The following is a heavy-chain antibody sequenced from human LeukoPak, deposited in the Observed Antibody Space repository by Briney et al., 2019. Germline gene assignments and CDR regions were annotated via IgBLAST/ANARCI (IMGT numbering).Heavy chain of an antibody. CDR1: GGSFSGYY. CDR3: ARPASGTQLVN. V-gene: IGHV4-34*01. Sequence: SETLSLTCAVYGGSFSGYYWSWIRQPPGKGLEWIGEINHSGSTNYNPSLKSRVTISVDTSKNQFSLKLSPVPAAATAVYYCARPASGTQLVNWGPGTLVTVSS. D-gene: IGHD6-13*01. CDR2: INHSGST. J-gene: IGHJ1*01.